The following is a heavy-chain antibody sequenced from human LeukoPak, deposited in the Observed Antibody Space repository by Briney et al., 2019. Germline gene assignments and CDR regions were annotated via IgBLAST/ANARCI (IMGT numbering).Heavy chain of an antibody. J-gene: IGHJ6*03. Sequence: SETLSLTCAVYGGSFSGYYWSWIRQPPGKGLEWIGEINHSGSTNYNPSLKSRVTMSVDTSKNQFSLKLSSVTAADTAVYYCARVGRSSSLRSYYYYYYMDVWGKGTTVTVSS. CDR1: GGSFSGYY. CDR2: INHSGST. V-gene: IGHV4-34*01. D-gene: IGHD2-15*01. CDR3: ARVGRSSSLRSYYYYYYMDV.